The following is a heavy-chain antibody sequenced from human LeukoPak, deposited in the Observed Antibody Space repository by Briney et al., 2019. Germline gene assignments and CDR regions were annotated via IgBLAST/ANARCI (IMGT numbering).Heavy chain of an antibody. Sequence: GGSLRLSCAASGFTFSSYSMNWVRQAPGKGLEWVSSISSSSSSYIYYADSVKGRFTISRDNAKNSLYLQMNSLRAEDTAVYYCATEYCSGGSCYSFSMDVWGQGTTVTVSS. D-gene: IGHD2-15*01. J-gene: IGHJ6*02. CDR3: ATEYCSGGSCYSFSMDV. CDR2: ISSSSSSYI. CDR1: GFTFSSYS. V-gene: IGHV3-21*01.